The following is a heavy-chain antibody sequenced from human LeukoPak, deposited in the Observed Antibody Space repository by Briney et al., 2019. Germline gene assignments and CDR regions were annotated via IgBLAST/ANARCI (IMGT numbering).Heavy chain of an antibody. V-gene: IGHV3-21*01. D-gene: IGHD5-12*01. CDR3: AREYSIDAFDI. J-gene: IGHJ3*02. CDR1: GFTFSSYS. CDR2: ISSSSSYI. Sequence: GGSLRLSCAASGFTFSSYSMNWVRQAPGKGLEWVSSISSSSSYIYYADSVKGRFTISRDNAKNSLYLQMNSLRAEDTAVHYCAREYSIDAFDIWGQGTMVTVSS.